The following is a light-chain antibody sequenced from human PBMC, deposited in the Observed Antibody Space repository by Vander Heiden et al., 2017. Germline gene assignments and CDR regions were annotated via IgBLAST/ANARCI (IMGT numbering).Light chain of an antibody. V-gene: IGKV3-11*01. CDR2: DAS. J-gene: IGKJ4*01. CDR3: QHRSNWPT. CDR1: QSIRSY. Sequence: EIVLPQSPATLSLSPGERATLSCRASQSIRSYLAWYQHKPGQPPRLLIYDASNRATGIPARFSGSGSGTDFTLTISSLEAEDFAVYYCQHRSNWPTFGGGSKVEIK.